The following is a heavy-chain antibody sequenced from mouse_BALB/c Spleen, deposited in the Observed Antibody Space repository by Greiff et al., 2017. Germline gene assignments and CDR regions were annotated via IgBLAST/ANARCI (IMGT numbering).Heavy chain of an antibody. Sequence: EVQLVESGGGLVKPGGSLKLSCAASGFTFSSYAMSWVRQTPEKRLEWVASISSGGSTYYPDSVKGRFTISRDNARNILYLQMSSLRSEDTAMYYCARGDYADYWGQGTTLTVSS. D-gene: IGHD1-1*02. CDR3: ARGDYADY. J-gene: IGHJ2*01. CDR1: GFTFSSYA. CDR2: ISSGGST. V-gene: IGHV5-6-5*01.